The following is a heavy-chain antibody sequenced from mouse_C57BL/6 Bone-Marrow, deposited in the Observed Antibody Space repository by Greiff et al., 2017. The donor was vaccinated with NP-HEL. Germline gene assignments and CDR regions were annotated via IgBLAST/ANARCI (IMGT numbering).Heavy chain of an antibody. CDR3: AIETAQAPAAY. J-gene: IGHJ3*01. D-gene: IGHD3-2*02. CDR2: IHPSDSDT. CDR1: GFNIKNTY. Sequence: QVQLKQSVAELVRPGASVKLSCTASGFNIKNTYMHWVKQRPGQGLEWIGRIHPSDSDTNYNQKFKGKATLTVDKSSSTAYMQLSSLTSEDSAVYYCAIETAQAPAAYWGQGTLVTVSA. V-gene: IGHV1-74*01.